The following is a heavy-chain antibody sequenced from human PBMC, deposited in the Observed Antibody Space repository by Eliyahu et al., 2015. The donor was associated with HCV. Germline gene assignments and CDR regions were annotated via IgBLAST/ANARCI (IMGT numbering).Heavy chain of an antibody. Sequence: QVQLXESXPGLVKPSETLSXTXPXPGGXIXRYYWSWIRQPPGKGLEWIGYIYYSGSTNYNPSLKSRVTISVDTSKNQFSLKLSSVTAADTAVYYCARDRIAAAGGGMDVWGQGTTVTVSS. CDR3: ARDRIAAAGGGMDV. CDR1: GGXIXRYY. D-gene: IGHD6-13*01. V-gene: IGHV4-59*01. J-gene: IGHJ6*02. CDR2: IYYSGST.